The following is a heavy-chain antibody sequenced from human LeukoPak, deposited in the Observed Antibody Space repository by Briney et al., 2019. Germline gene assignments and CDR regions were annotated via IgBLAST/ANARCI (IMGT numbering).Heavy chain of an antibody. D-gene: IGHD3-22*01. CDR2: INPSGGST. Sequence: ASVKVSCKASGHTFTSYYMHWVRQAPGQGLEWMGLINPSGGSTSYAQKFQGRVTMTRDTSTSTVYMELSSLRSEDTAVYYCASDTPHYYDSSGDDAFDIWGQGTMVTVSS. J-gene: IGHJ3*02. CDR3: ASDTPHYYDSSGDDAFDI. CDR1: GHTFTSYY. V-gene: IGHV1-46*01.